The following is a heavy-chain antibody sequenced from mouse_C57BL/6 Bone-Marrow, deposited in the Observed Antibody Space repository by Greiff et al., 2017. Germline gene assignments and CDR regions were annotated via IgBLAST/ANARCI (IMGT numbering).Heavy chain of an antibody. CDR1: GYTFTSYW. CDR3: ARRGYYYDDY. V-gene: IGHV1-69*01. CDR2: IDPSDSYT. Sequence: QVQLQQPGAELVMPGASVKLSCKASGYTFTSYWMHWVKQRPGQGLEWIGEIDPSDSYTNYNQKFKGKYTLTVAKSSSTAYIQLSSLTSEDSAVYYCARRGYYYDDYWGQGTLVTVSA. D-gene: IGHD1-1*01. J-gene: IGHJ3*01.